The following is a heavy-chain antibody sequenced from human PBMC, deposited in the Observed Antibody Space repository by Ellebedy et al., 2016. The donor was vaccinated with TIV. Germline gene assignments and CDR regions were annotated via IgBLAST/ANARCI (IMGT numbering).Heavy chain of an antibody. J-gene: IGHJ6*03. CDR1: GYTFTSYD. V-gene: IGHV1-8*01. CDR2: MNPNSGNT. Sequence: ASVKVSXXASGYTFTSYDINWVRQATGQGLEWMGWMNPNSGNTGYAQKFQGRVTMTRNTSISTAYMELSSLRSEDTAVYYCARDGADRQKYYYYMDVWGKGTTVTVSS. CDR3: ARDGADRQKYYYYMDV.